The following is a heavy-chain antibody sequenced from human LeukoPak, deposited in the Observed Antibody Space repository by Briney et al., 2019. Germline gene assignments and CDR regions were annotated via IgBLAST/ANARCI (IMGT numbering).Heavy chain of an antibody. Sequence: SETLSLTCTVSGGSVSSGSYYWSWIRQPPGKGLEWIGYIYCSGSTNYNPSLKSRVTISVDTSKNQFSLKLSSVTAADTAVYHCARTYCSGGSCSYTDPYYFDYWGQGTLVTVSS. CDR1: GGSVSSGSYY. CDR2: IYCSGST. D-gene: IGHD2-15*01. CDR3: ARTYCSGGSCSYTDPYYFDY. V-gene: IGHV4-61*01. J-gene: IGHJ4*02.